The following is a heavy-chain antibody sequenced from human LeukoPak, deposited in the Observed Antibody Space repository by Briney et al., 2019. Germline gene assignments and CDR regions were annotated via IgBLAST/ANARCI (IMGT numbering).Heavy chain of an antibody. D-gene: IGHD1-26*01. Sequence: GGSLRLSCAASGFTFSNYAMSWVRQAPGKALEWGSGISGSGASTHYPDSMKGRFTISRDNSKTTLYLQMNSLRAEDTAVYYCAKDRGELLLLIDHWGQGALVTVSS. V-gene: IGHV3-23*01. CDR2: ISGSGAST. J-gene: IGHJ4*02. CDR3: AKDRGELLLLIDH. CDR1: GFTFSNYA.